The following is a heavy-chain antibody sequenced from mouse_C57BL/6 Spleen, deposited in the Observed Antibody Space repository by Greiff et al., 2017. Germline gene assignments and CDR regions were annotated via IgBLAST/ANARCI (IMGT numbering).Heavy chain of an antibody. Sequence: VQLQQSGPGLVAPSQSLSITCTVSGFSLTSYGVHWVRQPPGKGLEWLVVIWSDGSTTYNSALKSRLSISKDNSKSQVFLKMNSLQTDDTAMYYCARHRNGYFAFDYWGQGTTLTVSS. CDR2: IWSDGST. CDR3: ARHRNGYFAFDY. V-gene: IGHV2-6-1*01. CDR1: GFSLTSYG. J-gene: IGHJ2*01. D-gene: IGHD2-3*01.